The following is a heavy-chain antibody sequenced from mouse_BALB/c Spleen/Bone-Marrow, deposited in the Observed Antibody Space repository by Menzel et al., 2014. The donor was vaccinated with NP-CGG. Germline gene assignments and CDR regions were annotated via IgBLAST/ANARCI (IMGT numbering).Heavy chain of an antibody. CDR3: ARQGYYGYSDY. D-gene: IGHD1-2*01. V-gene: IGHV4-1*02. Sequence: EVKLVDSGGGLVQPGGSLKLSCAASGFDFSRYWMSWVRQAPGKGLEWIGEINPDSSTINYTPSLKDKFIISRDNAKNTLYLQMRKVRSEDTALYYCARQGYYGYSDYWGQGTTLTVSS. CDR2: INPDSSTI. J-gene: IGHJ2*01. CDR1: GFDFSRYW.